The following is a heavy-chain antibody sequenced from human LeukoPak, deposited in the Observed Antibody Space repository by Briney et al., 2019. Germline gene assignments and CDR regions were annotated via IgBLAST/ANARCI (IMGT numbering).Heavy chain of an antibody. V-gene: IGHV4-39*07. J-gene: IGHJ4*02. D-gene: IGHD1-26*01. CDR2: MYYGGNT. CDR1: GDSISSSGYY. CDR3: ARSKNGKCDY. Sequence: SGTLSLTCSVSGDSISSSGYYWGWIRQPPGKGLEWIGSMYYGGNTYYNASLKSRVTISVDTSKNLFSLKLNSVTAADTGAYYCARSKNGKCDYWGQGTLVTVSS.